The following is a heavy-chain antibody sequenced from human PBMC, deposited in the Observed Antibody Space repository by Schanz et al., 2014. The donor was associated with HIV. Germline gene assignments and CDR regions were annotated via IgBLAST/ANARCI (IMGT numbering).Heavy chain of an antibody. Sequence: VQLVESGGGVVQPGRSRRLACAASGFTFSSYDMHWIRQAPGRGLEWVALISDDGSKKFYADSVKGRFVISRDNSNNTLYLQMSSLRAEDTAVYFCVDFWIGYFRYWGRGTLVSVSP. CDR1: GFTFSSYD. V-gene: IGHV3-30*03. D-gene: IGHD3-3*01. J-gene: IGHJ4*02. CDR3: VDFWIGYFRY. CDR2: ISDDGSKK.